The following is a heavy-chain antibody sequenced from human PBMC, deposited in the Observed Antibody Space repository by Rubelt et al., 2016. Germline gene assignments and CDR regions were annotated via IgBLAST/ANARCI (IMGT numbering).Heavy chain of an antibody. J-gene: IGHJ4*02. CDR2: IDHSGNT. CDR1: GGSFSGYS. D-gene: IGHD5-12*01. V-gene: IGHV4-34*01. Sequence: QVQLQQWGTGLLKPSETLSLTCAVYGGSFSGYSWTWIRQPPGKGLEWLGEIDHSGNTDYIPSLKSRVTVSVDTSKNQISLKLRSVTAADTAIYYCARSSGYDYVYDYWGQGTLVTVSS. CDR3: ARSSGYDYVYDY.